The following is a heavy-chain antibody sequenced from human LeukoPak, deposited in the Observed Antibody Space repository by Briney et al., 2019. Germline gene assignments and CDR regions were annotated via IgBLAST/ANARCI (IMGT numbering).Heavy chain of an antibody. V-gene: IGHV3-66*01. D-gene: IGHD6-13*01. CDR1: GFTVSSNY. Sequence: PGGSLRLSCAASGFTVSSNYMSWVRQAPGKGLEWVSVIYSGGSTYYADSVKGRFTISRDNSKNTLYLQMNSLRAEDTAVYYCARGHSSSSYYGMDVWGQGTTVTVSS. J-gene: IGHJ6*02. CDR2: IYSGGST. CDR3: ARGHSSSSYYGMDV.